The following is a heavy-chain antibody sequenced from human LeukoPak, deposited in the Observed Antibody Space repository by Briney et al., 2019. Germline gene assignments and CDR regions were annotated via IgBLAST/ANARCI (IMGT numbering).Heavy chain of an antibody. CDR1: GGTFSSYA. CDR2: IIPILGIA. CDR3: ARDSAVAGITTLVY. V-gene: IGHV1-69*04. Sequence: ASVKVSCKASGGTFSSYAISWVRQAPGQGLEWMGRIIPILGIANYAQKFQGRVTITADKSTSTAYMELSSLRSEDTAVYYCARDSAVAGITTLVYWGQGTLVTVSS. J-gene: IGHJ4*02. D-gene: IGHD6-19*01.